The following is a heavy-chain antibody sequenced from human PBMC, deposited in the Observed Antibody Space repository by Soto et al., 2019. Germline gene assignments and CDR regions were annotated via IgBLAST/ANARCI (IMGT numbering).Heavy chain of an antibody. CDR2: ISGSGGST. CDR1: GFAFISHA. D-gene: IGHD6-19*01. J-gene: IGHJ2*01. Sequence: WGTLRLSCAASGFAFISHAMILVRHCPFKGLERVSAISGSGGSTYYADSVKGRFTISRDNSKNTLCLQMNSLRAEDTAVYYCAKDVPTKWLVRKYFDHWGRGTLVTVSS. CDR3: AKDVPTKWLVRKYFDH. V-gene: IGHV3-23*01.